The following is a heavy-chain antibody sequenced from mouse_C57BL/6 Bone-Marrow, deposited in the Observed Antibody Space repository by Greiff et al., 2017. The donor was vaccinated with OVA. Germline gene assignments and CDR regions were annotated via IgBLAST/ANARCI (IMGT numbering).Heavy chain of an antibody. Sequence: EVQGVESGGGLVQSGRSLRLSCATSGFTFSDFYMEWVRQAPGKGLEWIAASRNKANDYTTEYSASVKGRFIVSRDTSQSILYLQMNALRAEDTAIYYCARGPGTYFDYWGQGTTLTVSS. CDR1: GFTFSDFY. CDR3: ARGPGTYFDY. J-gene: IGHJ2*01. D-gene: IGHD4-1*01. CDR2: SRNKANDYTT. V-gene: IGHV7-1*01.